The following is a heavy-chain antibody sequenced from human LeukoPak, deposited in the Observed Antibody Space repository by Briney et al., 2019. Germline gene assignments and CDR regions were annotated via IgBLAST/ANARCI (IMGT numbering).Heavy chain of an antibody. CDR1: GGSISSSSYY. J-gene: IGHJ6*03. CDR3: ARLHYDILTGPYYYYYMDV. Sequence: SETLSLTCTVSGGSISSSSYYWGWIRQPPGKGLEWIGSIYYSGSTYYNPSLKSRVTISVDTSKNQFSLKLSSVTAADTAVYYCARLHYDILTGPYYYYYMDVWGKGTTVTISS. CDR2: IYYSGST. V-gene: IGHV4-39*01. D-gene: IGHD3-9*01.